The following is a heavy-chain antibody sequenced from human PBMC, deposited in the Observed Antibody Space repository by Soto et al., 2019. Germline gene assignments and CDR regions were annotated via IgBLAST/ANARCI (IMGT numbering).Heavy chain of an antibody. D-gene: IGHD3-22*01. CDR2: ITTTSSTM. J-gene: IGHJ6*02. V-gene: IGHV3-48*02. CDR1: GFIFSDYS. CDR3: ARDSSGRQYYGMDV. Sequence: XGSLRVSCTPAGFIFSDYSMNWVRQAPGKGLEWISYITTTSSTMYYADSVKGRFTISRDNAKNSLYLQMNSLRDEDTAVYYCARDSSGRQYYGMDVWGQGTTVTVSS.